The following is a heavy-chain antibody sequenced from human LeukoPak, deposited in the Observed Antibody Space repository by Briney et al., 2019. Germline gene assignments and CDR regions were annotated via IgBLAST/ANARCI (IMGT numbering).Heavy chain of an antibody. Sequence: PSETLSLTCTVAGSSISSYYWSWIRQPAGKGLELIGLIYTSGSTNYNPSLKSRVTMSVDTSKNQVSLKLSSVTAADTAVYYCARAGNPYTGYSSSWYYYYYMDVWGKGTTVTVSS. CDR3: ARAGNPYTGYSSSWYYYYYMDV. CDR2: IYTSGST. D-gene: IGHD6-13*01. J-gene: IGHJ6*03. CDR1: GSSISSYY. V-gene: IGHV4-4*07.